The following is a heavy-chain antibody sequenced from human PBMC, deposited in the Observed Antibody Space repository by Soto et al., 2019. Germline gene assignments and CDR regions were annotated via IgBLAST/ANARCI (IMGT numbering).Heavy chain of an antibody. J-gene: IGHJ4*02. CDR3: ARVRGVTYFDY. D-gene: IGHD3-10*01. V-gene: IGHV4-30-4*01. CDR2: IYYSGST. CDR1: GGSISSGDYY. Sequence: QVQLQESGPGLVKPSQTLSLTCTVSGGSISSGDYYWSWIRRPPGKGLEWIGYIYYSGSTYYNPSLKXRFTXSXDTSKNQFSLKLSSVTAADTAVYYCARVRGVTYFDYWGQGTLVTVSS.